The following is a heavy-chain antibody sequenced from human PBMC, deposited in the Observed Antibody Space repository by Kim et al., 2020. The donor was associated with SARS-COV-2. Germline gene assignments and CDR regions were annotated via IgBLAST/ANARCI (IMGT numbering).Heavy chain of an antibody. D-gene: IGHD3-16*01. V-gene: IGHV4-34*01. J-gene: IGHJ4*02. CDR3: ARGVGGSKGFFDY. Sequence: SNPSLKSRVTISGDTSKNQFSLKLSSVTAADTAVYYCARGVGGSKGFFDYWGQGTLVTVSS.